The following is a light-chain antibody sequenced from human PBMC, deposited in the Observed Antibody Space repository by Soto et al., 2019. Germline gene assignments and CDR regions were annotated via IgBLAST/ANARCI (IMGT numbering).Light chain of an antibody. J-gene: IGKJ1*01. CDR1: QSVSSSY. CDR3: QQYGSSPSWT. Sequence: EIVLTQSPGTLSLSPGERATLSCRASQSVSSSYLAWYQQKPGQAPRLLIYGASSRATGIPDRFSGSGSGTDFTLTISRLEPEDFALYYCQQYGSSPSWTFGQG. CDR2: GAS. V-gene: IGKV3-20*01.